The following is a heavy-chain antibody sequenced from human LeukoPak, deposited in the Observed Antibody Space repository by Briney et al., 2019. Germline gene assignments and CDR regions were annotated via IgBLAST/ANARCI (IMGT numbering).Heavy chain of an antibody. D-gene: IGHD6-13*01. CDR3: ARSRAQNRIAAAGGDY. Sequence: SETLSLTCAVYGGSFSGYYWSWIRQPPGKGLEWIGEINHSGSTNYNPSPKSRVTISVDTSKNQFSLKLSSVTAADTAVYYCARSRAQNRIAAAGGDYWGQGTLVTVSS. CDR2: INHSGST. V-gene: IGHV4-34*01. J-gene: IGHJ4*02. CDR1: GGSFSGYY.